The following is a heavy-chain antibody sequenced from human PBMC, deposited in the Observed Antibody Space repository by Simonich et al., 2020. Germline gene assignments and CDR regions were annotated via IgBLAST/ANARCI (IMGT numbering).Heavy chain of an antibody. D-gene: IGHD6-13*01. CDR2: INPNRGGT. J-gene: IGHJ1*01. Sequence: QVQLVQSGAEVKKPGASVKVSCKASGYTFPGYYMHWVRQAPGQGLEWMGWINPNRGGTNYAQKFQGRVTMTRDTSISTAYMELSRLRSDDTAVYYCARSHIATAGTGYFQHWGQGTLVTVSS. CDR3: ARSHIATAGTGYFQH. V-gene: IGHV1-2*02. CDR1: GYTFPGYY.